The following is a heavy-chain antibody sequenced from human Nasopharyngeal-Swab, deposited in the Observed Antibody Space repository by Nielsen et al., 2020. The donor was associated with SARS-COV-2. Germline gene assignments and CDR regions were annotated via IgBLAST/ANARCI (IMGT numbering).Heavy chain of an antibody. CDR2: VSYSGIT. D-gene: IGHD3-22*01. J-gene: IGHJ4*02. Sequence: LETLSLTCTVSGAFISGHHWSWIRQPPGKGLEWIGYVSYSGITNYNPSLNSRVTISADSSKNQLSLELGSVTAADTAVYYCAREEYYYDSSGNYYRAFDNWGQGTLVSVSS. CDR1: GAFISGHH. V-gene: IGHV4-59*11. CDR3: AREEYYYDSSGNYYRAFDN.